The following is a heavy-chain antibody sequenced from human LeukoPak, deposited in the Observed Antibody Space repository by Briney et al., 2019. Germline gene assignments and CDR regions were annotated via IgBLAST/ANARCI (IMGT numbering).Heavy chain of an antibody. CDR1: GVSISSCSYH. Sequence: PAETLSLTCTVSGVSISSCSYHWGWIRQPPGKGLEWIGSIYYSGSTYYNPALKSRIIISVGTSNNHFSLKLSSVTAADAAVYYCASGLEGAFDPWGQGTLVTVSS. CDR2: IYYSGST. J-gene: IGHJ5*02. CDR3: ASGLEGAFDP. D-gene: IGHD3-16*01. V-gene: IGHV4-39*02.